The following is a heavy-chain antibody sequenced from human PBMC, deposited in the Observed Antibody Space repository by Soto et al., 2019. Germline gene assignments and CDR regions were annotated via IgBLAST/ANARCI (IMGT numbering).Heavy chain of an antibody. CDR1: GGSFSAYY. Sequence: PSETLSLTCAVYGGSFSAYYWSWVRQPPGKGLEWIGEIIHSESTKYNPSLKSRVTISVDTSKNQFSLKLSSVTAADTAVYYCARVDEGSSFDYWGQGTLVTVSS. V-gene: IGHV4-34*12. CDR2: IIHSEST. CDR3: ARVDEGSSFDY. J-gene: IGHJ4*02. D-gene: IGHD6-6*01.